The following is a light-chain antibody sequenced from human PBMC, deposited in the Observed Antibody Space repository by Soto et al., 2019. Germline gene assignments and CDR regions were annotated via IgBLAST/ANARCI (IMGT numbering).Light chain of an antibody. CDR2: AAS. CDR3: QQYDTFPQT. Sequence: DTQMTQSPSSVSASVGDRVPITCRASQSIGTRLAWYQQKPGKGPNLLIYAASSLESGVPSRFSGSGSGTDFTLTISSLQPEDFATYYCQQYDTFPQTFGPGTKVDIK. CDR1: QSIGTR. J-gene: IGKJ1*01. V-gene: IGKV1-12*01.